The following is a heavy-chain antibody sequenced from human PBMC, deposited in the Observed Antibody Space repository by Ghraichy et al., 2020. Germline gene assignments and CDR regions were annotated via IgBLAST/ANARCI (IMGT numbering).Heavy chain of an antibody. CDR1: GVTFGSYA. J-gene: IGHJ6*02. CDR2: ISGSGDRT. Sequence: GGSLRLSCAASGVTFGSYAMTWVRQVPGKGLEWVSGISGSGDRTYYADSVKGRFTISRDNSRKTLHLQMNSLRAEDTAVYYSAKGVGNYDILTGSQRYYYYGMDVWGQGTTVTVSS. D-gene: IGHD3-9*01. V-gene: IGHV3-23*01. CDR3: AKGVGNYDILTGSQRYYYYGMDV.